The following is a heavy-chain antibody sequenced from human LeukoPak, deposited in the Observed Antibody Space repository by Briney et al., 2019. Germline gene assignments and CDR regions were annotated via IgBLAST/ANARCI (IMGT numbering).Heavy chain of an antibody. J-gene: IGHJ4*02. CDR3: ARVGLSWGGYDFGY. CDR1: GFTFSEYL. CDR2: ISSTGSTK. V-gene: IGHV3-11*01. Sequence: GGSLRLSCAASGFTFSEYLMTWIRQAPGKGLECISYISSTGSTKYYADSVQGRFTISRDNAKNSLYLQMNSLRVEDTAMYYCARVGLSWGGYDFGYWGQGTLVTVSS. D-gene: IGHD5-12*01.